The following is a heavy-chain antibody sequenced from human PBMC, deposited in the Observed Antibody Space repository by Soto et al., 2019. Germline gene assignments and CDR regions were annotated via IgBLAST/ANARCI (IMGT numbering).Heavy chain of an antibody. CDR3: ARDLLPSIAAAGTGFDY. Sequence: ASVKVSCKASGYTFTGYYMHWVRQAPGQGLEWMGWINPNSGGTNYAQKFQGWVTMTRDTSISTAYMELSRLRSDDTAVYYCARDLLPSIAAAGTGFDYWCQGTLVTVSS. J-gene: IGHJ4*02. V-gene: IGHV1-2*04. D-gene: IGHD6-13*01. CDR1: GYTFTGYY. CDR2: INPNSGGT.